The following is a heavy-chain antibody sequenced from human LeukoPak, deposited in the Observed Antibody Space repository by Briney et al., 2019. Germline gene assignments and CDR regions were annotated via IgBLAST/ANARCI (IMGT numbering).Heavy chain of an antibody. Sequence: SETPSLTCTVSVGPIRSYFWSWIRQPPGKGLEWIGYVYYSGSTNYNPSLKSRVTISVDTSKKQFSLKLSSATAADTAVYYCARVLDLSKRGLDAFDIWGQGTMVTVSS. D-gene: IGHD3-16*01. CDR1: VGPIRSYF. CDR2: VYYSGST. V-gene: IGHV4-59*01. J-gene: IGHJ3*02. CDR3: ARVLDLSKRGLDAFDI.